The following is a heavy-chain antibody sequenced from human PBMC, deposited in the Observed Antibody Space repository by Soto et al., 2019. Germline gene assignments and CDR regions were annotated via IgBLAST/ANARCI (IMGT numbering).Heavy chain of an antibody. Sequence: EVQLVESGGGLVQPGRSLRLSCAASGFTFDDYAMHWVRQAPGKGLEWVSGISWNSGSIGYADSVKDRFTISRDNAKNSLYLQMNSLRAEDTALYYCAKDSPFYGMDVWGQGTTVTVSS. CDR3: AKDSPFYGMDV. CDR2: ISWNSGSI. CDR1: GFTFDDYA. J-gene: IGHJ6*02. V-gene: IGHV3-9*01.